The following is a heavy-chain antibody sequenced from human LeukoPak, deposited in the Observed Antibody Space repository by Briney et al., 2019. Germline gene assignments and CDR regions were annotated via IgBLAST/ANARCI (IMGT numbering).Heavy chain of an antibody. CDR1: GVSISSYY. Sequence: SETLSLTCTVSGVSISSYYWSWIRQPAGKGLEWIGRIYTSGSTNYNPSLKTRVTMSVDTSKDQFFLKLSCVTGAETAVYYCAGGIWGYDSGVWWFDPWGQGTLVTVSS. CDR2: IYTSGST. D-gene: IGHD4-17*01. CDR3: AGGIWGYDSGVWWFDP. V-gene: IGHV4-4*07. J-gene: IGHJ5*02.